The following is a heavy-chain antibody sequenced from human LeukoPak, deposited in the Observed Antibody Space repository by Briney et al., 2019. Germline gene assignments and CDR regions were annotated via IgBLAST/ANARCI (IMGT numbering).Heavy chain of an antibody. V-gene: IGHV4-39*07. D-gene: IGHD6-13*01. CDR1: GASISGSNYY. J-gene: IGHJ3*02. Sequence: PSETLSLTCAVSGASISGSNYYWGWIRQPPGKGLEWIGNIYSSGSTYYNASLQSRVTISIDTSKNQFSLRLSSVTAADTAVYYCAGGPWYSSSWYRQAGAFDIWGQGTMVTVSS. CDR3: AGGPWYSSSWYRQAGAFDI. CDR2: IYSSGST.